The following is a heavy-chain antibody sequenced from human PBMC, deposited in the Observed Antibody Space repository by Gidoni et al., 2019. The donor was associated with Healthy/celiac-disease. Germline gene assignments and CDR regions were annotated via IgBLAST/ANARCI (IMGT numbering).Heavy chain of an antibody. Sequence: QVQLQQWGAGLLKPSETLSLTCAVYGGSFSGYYWSWIRQPPGKGLEWIGEINHSGSTNYNPSLKSRVTISVDTSKNQFSLKLSSVTAADTAVYYCARGLKAPLWSGYRYGMDVWGQGTTVTVSS. CDR2: INHSGST. CDR1: GGSFSGYY. V-gene: IGHV4-34*01. J-gene: IGHJ6*02. D-gene: IGHD3-3*01. CDR3: ARGLKAPLWSGYRYGMDV.